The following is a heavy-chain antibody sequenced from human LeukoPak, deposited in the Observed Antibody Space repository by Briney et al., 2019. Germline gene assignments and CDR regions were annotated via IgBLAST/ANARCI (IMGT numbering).Heavy chain of an antibody. CDR3: ARSARTTVTPLGY. V-gene: IGHV1-2*02. J-gene: IGHJ4*02. D-gene: IGHD4-17*01. CDR2: INPNSGGT. Sequence: ASVKVFCKASGYTFTGYYMHWVRQAPGQGLEWMGWINPNSGGTNYAQKFQGRVTMTRDTSISTAYMELSRLRSDDTAVYYCARSARTTVTPLGYWGQGTLVTVSS. CDR1: GYTFTGYY.